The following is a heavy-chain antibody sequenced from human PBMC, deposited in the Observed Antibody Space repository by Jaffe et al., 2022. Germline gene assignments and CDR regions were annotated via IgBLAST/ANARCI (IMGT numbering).Heavy chain of an antibody. CDR1: GGSITSNNW. J-gene: IGHJ6*03. Sequence: QVQLQESGPGLVKPSGTLSLTCAVSGGSITSNNWWSWIRQPPGKGLEWIGEIFHSGTTNYNPSLKSRVTISVDKSKNQFSLKVNSVTAADTAVYFCARNTLVTPPDHYYYMDVWGRGTTVTVSS. V-gene: IGHV4-4*02. CDR3: ARNTLVTPPDHYYYMDV. D-gene: IGHD5-18*01. CDR2: IFHSGTT.